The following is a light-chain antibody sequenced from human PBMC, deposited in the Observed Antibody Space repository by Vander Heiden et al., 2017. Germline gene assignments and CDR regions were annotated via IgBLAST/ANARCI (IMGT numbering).Light chain of an antibody. CDR3: QQRINWPPLYT. V-gene: IGKV3-11*01. CDR1: QSVSSY. CDR2: DAS. J-gene: IGKJ2*01. Sequence: EIVLTQSPATLSLSPGERATLSCRASQSVSSYLAWYQQKPGQAPRLLIYDASNRATCIPARFSGSGAGTDFTLTISSLEPEDFAVYYCQQRINWPPLYTFGQGTKLEIK.